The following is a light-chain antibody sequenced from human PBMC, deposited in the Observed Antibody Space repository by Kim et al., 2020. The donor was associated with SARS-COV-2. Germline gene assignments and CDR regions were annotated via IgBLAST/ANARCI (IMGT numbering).Light chain of an antibody. CDR2: KDS. V-gene: IGLV3-25*03. CDR1: ALPNQY. CDR3: QSADSSGTYV. J-gene: IGLJ1*01. Sequence: SYELTQPPSVSVSPGQTARITCSGDALPNQYAYWYQQKPGQAPVLVIYKDSERPSGIPERFSGSSSGTTVTLTISGVQAEDEADYYCQSADSSGTYVFGT.